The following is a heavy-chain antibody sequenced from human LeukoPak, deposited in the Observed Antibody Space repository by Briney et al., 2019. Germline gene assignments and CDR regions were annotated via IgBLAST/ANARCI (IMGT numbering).Heavy chain of an antibody. CDR2: IRSKAYGGTT. J-gene: IGHJ5*02. V-gene: IGHV3-49*04. D-gene: IGHD6-13*01. CDR3: TRAAGYSSSWPNWFDP. Sequence: GGSLRLSCTAPGFTFGDYAMSWVRQAPGKGLEWVGFIRSKAYGGTTEYAASVKGRFTISRDDSKSIAYLQMNSLKTEDTAVYYCTRAAGYSSSWPNWFDPWGQGTLVTVSS. CDR1: GFTFGDYA.